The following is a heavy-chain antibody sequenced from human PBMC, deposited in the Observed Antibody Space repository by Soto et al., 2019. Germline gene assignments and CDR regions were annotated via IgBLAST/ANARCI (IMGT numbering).Heavy chain of an antibody. J-gene: IGHJ4*02. Sequence: QVQLVQSGAEVKKPGSSVKVSCKASGGTFSSYTISWGRQAPGQGLEWMGRIIPILGIANYAQKFQGRVTITANKSTSTAYMELSSLRSEDTAVYYCARGGYCSSTSCYGTFDYWGQGTLVTVSS. CDR1: GGTFSSYT. CDR2: IIPILGIA. D-gene: IGHD2-2*01. CDR3: ARGGYCSSTSCYGTFDY. V-gene: IGHV1-69*02.